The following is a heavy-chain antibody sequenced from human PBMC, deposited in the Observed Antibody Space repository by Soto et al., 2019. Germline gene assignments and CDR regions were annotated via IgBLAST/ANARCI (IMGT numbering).Heavy chain of an antibody. CDR3: TRGHAWIGVAPAAMPKWFDH. J-gene: IGHJ5*02. V-gene: IGHV3-49*03. Sequence: GGSKRDWKRAAGGKFGDFGGSWIRKEPGKGLEWVGFIRSKAYGGTTEYAASVKGRFTISRDDSKSIAYLQMNSLKTEDTAVYYCTRGHAWIGVAPAAMPKWFDHWGQGTLVTVS. CDR1: GGKFGDFG. CDR2: IRSKAYGGTT. D-gene: IGHD2-2*01.